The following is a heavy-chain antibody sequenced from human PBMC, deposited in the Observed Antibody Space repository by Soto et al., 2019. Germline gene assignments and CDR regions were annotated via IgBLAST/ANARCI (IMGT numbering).Heavy chain of an antibody. D-gene: IGHD5-12*01. CDR1: GGSISSGGYY. CDR2: IYYSGST. CDR3: ARGRDGYNWFDP. Sequence: SETLSLTCTVSGGSISSGGYYWSWIRQHPGKGPEWIGYIYYSGSTYYNPSLKSRVTISVDTSKNQFSLKLSSVTAADTAVYYCARGRDGYNWFDPWGQGTLVTVSS. V-gene: IGHV4-31*03. J-gene: IGHJ5*02.